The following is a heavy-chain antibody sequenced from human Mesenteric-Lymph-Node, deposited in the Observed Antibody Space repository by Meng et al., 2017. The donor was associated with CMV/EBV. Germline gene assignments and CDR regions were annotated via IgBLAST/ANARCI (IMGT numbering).Heavy chain of an antibody. CDR1: GFPFSSSE. CDR3: ARGDVTYYDFWSGYSNYYGMDV. CDR2: ISGDGEPT. D-gene: IGHD3-3*01. V-gene: IGHV3-48*03. J-gene: IGHJ6*02. Sequence: GESLKISCAASGFPFSSSEMIWVRQAPGKGLEWISYISGDGEPTYYADSVKGRFTISRDNAKNSLYLQMISLRAEDTAVYYCARGDVTYYDFWSGYSNYYGMDVWGQGTTVTVSS.